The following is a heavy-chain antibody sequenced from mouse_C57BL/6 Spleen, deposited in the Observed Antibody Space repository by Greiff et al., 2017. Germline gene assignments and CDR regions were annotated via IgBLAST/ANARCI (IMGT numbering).Heavy chain of an antibody. CDR3: ARNSNYYAMDY. D-gene: IGHD2-5*01. CDR1: GFTFSDYY. J-gene: IGHJ4*01. CDR2: INYDGSST. Sequence: EVKVEESEGGLVQPGSSMKLSCTASGFTFSDYYMAWVRQVPEKGLEWVANINYDGSSTYYLDSLKSRFIISRDNATNIPYLQMSSLKSEDTATYYCARNSNYYAMDYWGQGTSVTVSS. V-gene: IGHV5-16*01.